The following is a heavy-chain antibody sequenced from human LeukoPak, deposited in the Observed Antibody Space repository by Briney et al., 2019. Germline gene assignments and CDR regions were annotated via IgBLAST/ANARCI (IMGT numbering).Heavy chain of an antibody. CDR1: GFTFDDYA. CDR3: AKTAAAGNYFDY. J-gene: IGHJ4*02. D-gene: IGHD6-13*01. CDR2: ISWNSGSI. V-gene: IGHV3-9*01. Sequence: GGSLRLSCAASGFTFDDYAMHWVRHAPGKGLEWVSGISWNSGSIDYADSVEGRFTISRDNAKNSLYLQMNSLRAEDTALYYCAKTAAAGNYFDYWGQGTLVTVSS.